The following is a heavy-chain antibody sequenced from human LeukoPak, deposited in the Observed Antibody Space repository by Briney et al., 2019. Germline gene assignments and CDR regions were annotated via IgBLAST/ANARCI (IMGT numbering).Heavy chain of an antibody. CDR1: GGSISSYY. V-gene: IGHV3-11*01. CDR3: VRVARYNWNYGVIDY. Sequence: LSLTCTVSGGSISSYYWSWIRQAPGTGPEWVSYISSSGSIIYYADSVKGRFTISRDNAKNSLYLQMHSLRTEDTALYYCVRVARYNWNYGVIDYWGQGTLVTVSS. D-gene: IGHD1-7*01. J-gene: IGHJ4*02. CDR2: ISSSGSII.